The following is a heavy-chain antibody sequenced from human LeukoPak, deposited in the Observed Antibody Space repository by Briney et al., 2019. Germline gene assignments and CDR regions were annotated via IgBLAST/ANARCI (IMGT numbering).Heavy chain of an antibody. CDR1: GGTFSSYA. CDR3: ARGWGSYSAY. CDR2: IIPILGIA. J-gene: IGHJ4*02. V-gene: IGHV1-69*04. D-gene: IGHD3-16*01. Sequence: GASVKVSCKASGGTFSSYAISWVRQAPGQGLEWMGRIIPILGIANYAQKFQGRVTITADTSTSTAYMELRSLRSDDTAVYFCARGWGSYSAYWGQGTPVTVSS.